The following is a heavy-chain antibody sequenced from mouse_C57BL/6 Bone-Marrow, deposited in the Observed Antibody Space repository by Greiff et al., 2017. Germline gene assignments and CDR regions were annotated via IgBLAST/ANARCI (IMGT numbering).Heavy chain of an antibody. Sequence: VQLQQSGPVLVKPGASVKMSCKASGYTFTDYYMNWVKQSHGKSLEWIGVINPYNGGTSYNQKFKGKATLTVDKSSSTAYMELNSLTSEDSAVYYCAREEGNDYDDAMDYWGQGTSVTVSS. CDR1: GYTFTDYY. J-gene: IGHJ4*01. CDR2: INPYNGGT. CDR3: AREEGNDYDDAMDY. D-gene: IGHD2-4*01. V-gene: IGHV1-19*01.